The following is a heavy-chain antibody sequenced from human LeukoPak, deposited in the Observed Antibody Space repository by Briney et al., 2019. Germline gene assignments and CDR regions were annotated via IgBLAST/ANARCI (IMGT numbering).Heavy chain of an antibody. CDR2: INHSGST. V-gene: IGHV4-34*01. D-gene: IGHD3-10*01. Sequence: SETLSLTCAVYGGSFSGYYWSWIRQPPGKGLEWLGEINHSGSTNYSPSLKSRVTISVDTSKNQFSLKLSSVTAADTAVYYCARETRGDDAFDIWGQGTMVSVPS. J-gene: IGHJ3*02. CDR3: ARETRGDDAFDI. CDR1: GGSFSGYY.